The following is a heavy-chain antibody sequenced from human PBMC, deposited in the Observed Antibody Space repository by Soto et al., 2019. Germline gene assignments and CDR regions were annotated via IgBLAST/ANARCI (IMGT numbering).Heavy chain of an antibody. J-gene: IGHJ5*02. D-gene: IGHD6-13*01. Sequence: QVQLQESGPGLVKPSETLSLTCTVSGGSVSSGSYYWSWIRQPPGKGLEWIGYIYYSGSTNYNPSLKSRVTISVDTSKNQFSLKLSSVTAADTAVYYCARDLALGIAAVGWFDPWGQGTLVTVSS. CDR1: GGSVSSGSYY. CDR2: IYYSGST. CDR3: ARDLALGIAAVGWFDP. V-gene: IGHV4-61*01.